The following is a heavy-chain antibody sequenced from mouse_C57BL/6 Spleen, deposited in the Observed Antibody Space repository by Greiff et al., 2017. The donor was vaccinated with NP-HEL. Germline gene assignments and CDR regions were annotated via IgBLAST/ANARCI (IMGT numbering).Heavy chain of an antibody. J-gene: IGHJ4*01. D-gene: IGHD2-3*01. CDR2: IWRGGST. V-gene: IGHV2-5*01. CDR3: AIYDGYFYAMDY. CDR1: GFSLTSYG. Sequence: VKLVESGPGLVQPSQSLSITCTVSGFSLTSYGVHWVRQSPGKGLEWLGVIWRGGSTDYNAAFMSRLSITKDNSKSQVFFKMNSLQADDTAIYYCAIYDGYFYAMDYWGKGTSVTVSS.